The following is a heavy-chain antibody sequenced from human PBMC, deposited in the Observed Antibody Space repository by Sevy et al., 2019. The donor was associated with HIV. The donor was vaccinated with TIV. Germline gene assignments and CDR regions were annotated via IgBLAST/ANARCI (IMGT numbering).Heavy chain of an antibody. D-gene: IGHD3-10*01. J-gene: IGHJ4*02. CDR2: IYSDDST. CDR1: GFTVSGNY. V-gene: IGHV3-53*01. CDR3: ASFRASDY. Sequence: GGSLRLSCAASGFTVSGNYMSWVRQAPGKGLEWVSVIYSDDSTSYADSVKGRFTISRDNSKNTLYLQMNNLRTEDTAMYYCASFRASDYWGKGTLVTVSS.